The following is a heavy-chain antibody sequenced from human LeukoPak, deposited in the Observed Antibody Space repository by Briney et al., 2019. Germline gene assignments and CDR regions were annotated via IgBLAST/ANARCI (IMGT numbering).Heavy chain of an antibody. V-gene: IGHV3-30*03. CDR1: GFTLSSYG. Sequence: GGSLRLSCAASGFTLSSYGMHWVRQAPGKGLEWVAVISYDGSNKYYADSVKGRFTISRDNSKNTLYLQMNSLRAEDTAVYYCATDCSGGSCYLFVDYWGQGTLVTVSS. CDR2: ISYDGSNK. D-gene: IGHD2-15*01. CDR3: ATDCSGGSCYLFVDY. J-gene: IGHJ4*02.